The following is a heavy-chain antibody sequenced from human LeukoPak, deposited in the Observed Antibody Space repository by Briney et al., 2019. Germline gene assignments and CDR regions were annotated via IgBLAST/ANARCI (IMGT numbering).Heavy chain of an antibody. CDR2: IYYSGST. CDR3: ARGGSGFGWLLRRDYYYGMDV. Sequence: SETLSLTCTVSGGSISSGGYYWSWIRQHPGKGLEWIGYIYYSGSTYYNPSLKSRVTISVDTSKNQFSLKLSSVTAADTAVYYCARGGSGFGWLLRRDYYYGMDVWGQGTTVTVSS. V-gene: IGHV4-31*03. D-gene: IGHD3-9*01. CDR1: GGSISSGGYY. J-gene: IGHJ6*02.